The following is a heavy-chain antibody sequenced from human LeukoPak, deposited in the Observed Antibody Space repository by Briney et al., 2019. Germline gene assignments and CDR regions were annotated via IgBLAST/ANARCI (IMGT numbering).Heavy chain of an antibody. J-gene: IGHJ3*02. CDR3: AKPIAWNDGAFDI. Sequence: GGSLRLSCAASGFTFSSYAMSWVRQAPGRGLEWVSAISGSGGSTYYADSVKGRFTISRDDSKNTLYLQMNGLRAEDTAVYFCAKPIAWNDGAFDIWGQGTMVTVSS. V-gene: IGHV3-23*01. D-gene: IGHD1-1*01. CDR1: GFTFSSYA. CDR2: ISGSGGST.